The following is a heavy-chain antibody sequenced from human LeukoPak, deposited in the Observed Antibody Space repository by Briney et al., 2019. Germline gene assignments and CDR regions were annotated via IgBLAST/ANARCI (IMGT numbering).Heavy chain of an antibody. Sequence: ASVKVSCKASGYTFTSYGTSWVRQAPGQGLEWMGWISAYNGNTNYAQKLQGRVTMTTDTSTSTAYMELRSLRSDDTAVYYCARSRFLEWLFGYYYYYMDAWGKGTTVTVSS. CDR2: ISAYNGNT. V-gene: IGHV1-18*01. CDR3: ARSRFLEWLFGYYYYYMDA. D-gene: IGHD3-3*01. J-gene: IGHJ6*03. CDR1: GYTFTSYG.